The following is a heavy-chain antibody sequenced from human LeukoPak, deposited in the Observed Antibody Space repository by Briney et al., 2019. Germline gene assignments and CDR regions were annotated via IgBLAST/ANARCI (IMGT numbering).Heavy chain of an antibody. V-gene: IGHV1-69*13. Sequence: ASVKVSCKASGYTFTGYYIHWVRQAPGQGLEWMGGIIPIFGTANYAQKFQGRVTITADESTSTAYMELSSLRSEDTAVYYCARGVTYYYDSSGYDYWGQGTLVTVSS. CDR2: IIPIFGTA. CDR1: GYTFTGYY. J-gene: IGHJ4*02. D-gene: IGHD3-22*01. CDR3: ARGVTYYYDSSGYDY.